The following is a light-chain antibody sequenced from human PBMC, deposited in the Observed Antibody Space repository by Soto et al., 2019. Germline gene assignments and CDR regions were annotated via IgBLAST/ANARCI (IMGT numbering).Light chain of an antibody. Sequence: QSALTQPPSVSGAPGQTITISCTGTSTDVGAGNDVHWYQQLPGTAPKLLIYGDSNRPSGVPNRFSGSKSGTTASLAITGLQAEDEADYYCRSYASSRSLYVFGAGTKLTVL. CDR1: STDVGAGND. J-gene: IGLJ1*01. CDR2: GDS. CDR3: RSYASSRSLYV. V-gene: IGLV1-40*01.